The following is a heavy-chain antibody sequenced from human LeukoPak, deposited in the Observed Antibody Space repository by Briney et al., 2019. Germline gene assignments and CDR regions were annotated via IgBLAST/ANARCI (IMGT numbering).Heavy chain of an antibody. D-gene: IGHD3-16*02. CDR2: IYYSGST. V-gene: IGHV4-59*01. CDR1: GGSISSYY. J-gene: IGHJ4*02. CDR3: ARTSYSYPLDY. Sequence: SETLSLTCTVSGGSISSYYWSWIRQPPGKGLEWIGYIYYSGSTNYNPSLKSRVTISVDTSKNLFSLKLSSVTAADTAVYYCARTSYSYPLDYWGQGTLVTVSS.